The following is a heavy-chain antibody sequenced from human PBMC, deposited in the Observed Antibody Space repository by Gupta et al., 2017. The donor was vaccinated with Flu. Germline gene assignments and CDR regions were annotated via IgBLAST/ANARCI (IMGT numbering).Heavy chain of an antibody. V-gene: IGHV3-23*01. D-gene: IGHD3-16*02. CDR1: GFIFSSYE. CDR3: AKTRQIYPYPRENWYFDL. J-gene: IGHJ2*01. CDR2: ISGSGGST. Sequence: EVQLLESGGGLVQPGGSLRLSCAASGFIFSSYEMRWVPRAPGKGLEWGSAISGSGGSTYYADSVKGRFTISRDNSKNTLYLQMNSLRVEDTAVYYCAKTRQIYPYPRENWYFDLWGRGTLVTVSS.